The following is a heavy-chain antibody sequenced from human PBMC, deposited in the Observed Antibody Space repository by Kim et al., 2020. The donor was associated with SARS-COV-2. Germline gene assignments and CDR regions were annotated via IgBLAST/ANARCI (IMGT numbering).Heavy chain of an antibody. V-gene: IGHV3-33*08. CDR2: IWYDGSNK. J-gene: IGHJ4*02. Sequence: GGSLRLSCAASGFTFSSYGMHWVRQAPGKGLEWVAVIWYDGSNKYYADSVKGRFTISRDNSKNTLYLQMNSLRAEDTAVYYCARDLTPWGIFDHWGQGTLVTVSS. CDR3: ARDLTPWGIFDH. CDR1: GFTFSSYG. D-gene: IGHD3-16*01.